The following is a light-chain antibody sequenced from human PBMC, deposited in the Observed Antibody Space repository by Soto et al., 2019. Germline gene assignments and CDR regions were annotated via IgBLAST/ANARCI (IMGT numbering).Light chain of an antibody. CDR2: GAS. CDR1: QSISTY. J-gene: IGKJ4*01. Sequence: DIELTHSPSSLSASIGDRVTITCRASQSISTYLNWYQQKGGKAPKLLIHGASSLQSGVPLRFSATGSGTDFSLTIMSLQPEDFATYYCQQSYSTLLSFGGGTKVDIK. V-gene: IGKV1-39*01. CDR3: QQSYSTLLS.